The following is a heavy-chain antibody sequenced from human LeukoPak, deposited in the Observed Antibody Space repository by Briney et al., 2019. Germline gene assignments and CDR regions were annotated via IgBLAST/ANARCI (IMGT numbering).Heavy chain of an antibody. CDR3: ARDLIPESGYSA. V-gene: IGHV3-53*04. CDR1: GFTVSSNY. Sequence: TGGSLRLSCAASGFTVSSNYRSWVRQAPGKGLEWVSVIYSGGSTYYADSVKGRFTISRHNSKNTLYLQMNSLSAEDTAVYYCARDLIPESGYSAWGQGTLVTVSS. D-gene: IGHD3-22*01. J-gene: IGHJ5*02. CDR2: IYSGGST.